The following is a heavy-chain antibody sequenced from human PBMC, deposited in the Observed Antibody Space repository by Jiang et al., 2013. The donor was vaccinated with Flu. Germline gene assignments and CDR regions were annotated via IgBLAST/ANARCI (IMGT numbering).Heavy chain of an antibody. J-gene: IGHJ2*01. CDR2: IDPARGYT. D-gene: IGHD3-9*01. CDR3: VRDAYDILTEQSYWYFDL. Sequence: VQLVESGAEVKKPGASVNVSCKASGYIFTRNYMHWVRQAPGQGLEWVGRIDPARGYTHYAQKFKGRVTMTRDTSTSTVYMELSSLRSEDTAIYYCVRDAYDILTEQSYWYFDLWGRAPWLVSPQ. V-gene: IGHV1-46*01. CDR1: GYIFTRNY.